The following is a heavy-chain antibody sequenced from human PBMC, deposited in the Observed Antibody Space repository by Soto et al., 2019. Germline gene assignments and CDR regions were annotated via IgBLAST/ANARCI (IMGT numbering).Heavy chain of an antibody. Sequence: QVQLMQSGAEVKKPGASVKVSCKASGYTFTSYDITWVRQATGQGLEWMGWMNPNSGNTGYAQKFQGRVTMTRNTSISTGYMELSSLRSEDTAVYYCARPRYFGSGSNWFDPWGQGTLVTVSS. CDR1: GYTFTSYD. CDR2: MNPNSGNT. D-gene: IGHD3-10*01. J-gene: IGHJ5*02. CDR3: ARPRYFGSGSNWFDP. V-gene: IGHV1-8*01.